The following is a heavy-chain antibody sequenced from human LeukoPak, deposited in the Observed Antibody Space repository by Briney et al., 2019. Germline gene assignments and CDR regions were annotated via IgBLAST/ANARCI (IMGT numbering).Heavy chain of an antibody. CDR2: FDPEDGET. CDR1: GYSLTELS. D-gene: IGHD3-10*01. CDR3: ATPMVRGVVIFDY. J-gene: IGHJ4*02. Sequence: ASVKVSCKVPGYSLTELSMHWVPQAPGKGLECMGGFDPEDGETIYAQKLRGRVTMTEDTSTATAYMELSSLRSEDTAVYYCATPMVRGVVIFDYWGQGTLVTVSS. V-gene: IGHV1-24*01.